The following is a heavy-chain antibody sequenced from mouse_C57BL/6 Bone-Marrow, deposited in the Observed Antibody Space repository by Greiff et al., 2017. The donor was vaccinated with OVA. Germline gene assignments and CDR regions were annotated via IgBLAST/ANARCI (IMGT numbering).Heavy chain of an antibody. CDR2: ISSGGSYT. J-gene: IGHJ2*01. CDR1: GFTFSSYG. CDR3: ARHGITTVVEGFDY. V-gene: IGHV5-6*01. Sequence: EVQGVESGGDLVKPGGSLKLSCAASGFTFSSYGMSWVRQTPDKRLEWVATISSGGSYTYYPDSVKGRFTISRDNAKNTLYLQMSSLKSEDTAMHYCARHGITTVVEGFDYWGQGTTLTVSS. D-gene: IGHD1-1*01.